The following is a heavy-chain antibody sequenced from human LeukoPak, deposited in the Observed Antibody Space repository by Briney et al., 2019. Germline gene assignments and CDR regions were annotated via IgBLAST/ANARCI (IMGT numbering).Heavy chain of an antibody. CDR1: GFTFRSFG. D-gene: IGHD1-26*01. J-gene: IGHJ4*02. V-gene: IGHV3-30*02. Sequence: GESLKISCAASGFTFRSFGMHWVRQAPGKGLEWVAFVRNDGNKTYYADSVRGRFTISRDNSKNTLFLQMNTLRPDDTAIYYCAKGSGWELLGFDYWGQRTLVTVSS. CDR2: VRNDGNKT. CDR3: AKGSGWELLGFDY.